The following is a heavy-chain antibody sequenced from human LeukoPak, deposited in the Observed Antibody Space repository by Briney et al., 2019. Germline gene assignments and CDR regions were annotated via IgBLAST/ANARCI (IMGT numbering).Heavy chain of an antibody. J-gene: IGHJ5*02. CDR1: GYTFTSYD. CDR3: ARGGDLYDFWSGYYNP. CDR2: MNPNSGDT. D-gene: IGHD3-3*01. Sequence: GASVKVSCKASGYTFTSYDINWVRQATGQWLEWMGWMNPNSGDTGYAQKFQGRVTITRNTSISTAYMELSSLRSEDTAVYYRARGGDLYDFWSGYYNPWGQGTLVTVSS. V-gene: IGHV1-8*03.